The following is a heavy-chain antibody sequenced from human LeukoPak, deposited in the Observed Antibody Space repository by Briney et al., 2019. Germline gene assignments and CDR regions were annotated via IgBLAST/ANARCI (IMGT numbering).Heavy chain of an antibody. D-gene: IGHD5-24*01. CDR2: ISWDGGST. CDR1: GFTFDDYT. CDR3: AKLTDRDGYSDY. J-gene: IGHJ4*02. Sequence: PGGSLRLSCAASGFTFDDYTMHWVRQAPGKGLEWVSLISWDGGSTYYADSVKGQFTISRDNSKNSLYLQMNSLRTEDTALYYCAKLTDRDGYSDYWGQGTLVTVSS. V-gene: IGHV3-43*01.